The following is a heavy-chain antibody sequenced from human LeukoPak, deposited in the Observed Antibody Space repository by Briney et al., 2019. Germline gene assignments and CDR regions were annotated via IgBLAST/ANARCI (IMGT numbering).Heavy chain of an antibody. CDR2: IYYSRST. CDR1: GASISSGGYY. Sequence: SETLSLTCTVSGASISSGGYYWNWIRQPPGKGLEWIGYIYYSRSTSYSPSLKSRLTISVDTSKNQFSLKLSSVTAADTAVYYCARDGYNSGYFDYWGQGTLVTVSS. CDR3: ARDGYNSGYFDY. J-gene: IGHJ4*02. D-gene: IGHD5-24*01. V-gene: IGHV4-30-4*01.